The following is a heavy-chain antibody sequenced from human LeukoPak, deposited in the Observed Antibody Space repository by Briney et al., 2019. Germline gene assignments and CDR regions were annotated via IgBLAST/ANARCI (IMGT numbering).Heavy chain of an antibody. D-gene: IGHD5-18*01. CDR2: IYSGGTT. CDR1: GFTFSTYA. Sequence: GGSLRLSCTASGFTFSTYAMNWVRQAPGKGLEWVSVIYSGGTTYYADSVKGRFTISRDNSKNTLYLQMNSLRAEDTAVYYCARGRGYSHSNWVDPWGQGTMVTVSA. CDR3: ARGRGYSHSNWVDP. V-gene: IGHV3-53*01. J-gene: IGHJ5*02.